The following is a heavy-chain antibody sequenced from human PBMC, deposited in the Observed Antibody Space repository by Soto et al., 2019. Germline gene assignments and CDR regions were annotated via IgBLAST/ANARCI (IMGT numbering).Heavy chain of an antibody. Sequence: EVQLLESGGGLVQPGGSLRLSCAASGFTFSSYAMSWVRQAPGKGLEWVSAISGSGGSTYYADSVKGRFTISRDNSKNTRYLQMHSLRAEDTAVYYCAKHVQILYYYYYMDVWGKGTTVTVSS. V-gene: IGHV3-23*01. J-gene: IGHJ6*03. D-gene: IGHD3-9*01. CDR2: ISGSGGST. CDR1: GFTFSSYA. CDR3: AKHVQILYYYYYMDV.